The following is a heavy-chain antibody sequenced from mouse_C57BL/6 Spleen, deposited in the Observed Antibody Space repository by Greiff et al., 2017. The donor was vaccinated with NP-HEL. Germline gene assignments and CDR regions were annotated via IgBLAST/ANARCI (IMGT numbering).Heavy chain of an antibody. CDR3: ARSGNYGNDWYFDV. CDR1: GYAFSSYW. D-gene: IGHD2-1*01. J-gene: IGHJ1*03. Sequence: QVQLKQSGAELVKPGASVKISCKASGYAFSSYWMNWVKQRPGKGLEWIGQIYPGDGDTNYNGKFKGKATLTADKSSSTAYMQLSSLTSEDSAVYFCARSGNYGNDWYFDVWGTGTTVTVSS. V-gene: IGHV1-80*01. CDR2: IYPGDGDT.